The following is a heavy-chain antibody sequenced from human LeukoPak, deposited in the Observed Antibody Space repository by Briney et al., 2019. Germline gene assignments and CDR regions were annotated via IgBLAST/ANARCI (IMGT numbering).Heavy chain of an antibody. D-gene: IGHD2-2*02. CDR1: GYSISSGYY. V-gene: IGHV4-38-2*02. J-gene: IGHJ6*03. Sequence: SETLSLTCAVSGYSISSGYYWGWIRQPPGKGLGWIGSIYHSGSTYYNPSLKSRVTISVDTSKNQFSLKLSSVTAADTAVYYCAREGEVVVPAAIYYMDVWGKGTTVTVSS. CDR2: IYHSGST. CDR3: AREGEVVVPAAIYYMDV.